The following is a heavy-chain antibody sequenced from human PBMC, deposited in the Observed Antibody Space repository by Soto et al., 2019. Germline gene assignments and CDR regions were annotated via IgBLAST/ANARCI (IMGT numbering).Heavy chain of an antibody. V-gene: IGHV4-4*07. CDR2: IYSSGST. Sequence: SETLSLTCSGSGGSISSYYCSWIGQPSGKGLEWIGRIYSSGSTKYNPSLKSRVIMSVDTSKNHFSLKLYSVTAADAEVYYCARKLEAAGTENWFDPCGQGTMVTVSS. CDR3: ARKLEAAGTENWFDP. CDR1: GGSISSYY. D-gene: IGHD6-13*01. J-gene: IGHJ5*02.